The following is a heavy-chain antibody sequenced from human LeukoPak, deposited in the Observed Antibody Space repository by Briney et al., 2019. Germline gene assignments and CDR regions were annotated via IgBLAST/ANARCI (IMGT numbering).Heavy chain of an antibody. J-gene: IGHJ4*02. Sequence: GGSLRLSCAASGFTLSSYWMHWVRQAPGKGLVWVSRINNDGRSTSYADSAKGRFTISRDNAKNTLYLQVNSLRAEDTAVYYCARDVGSSGMWGVVDYWGRGTLVTVSS. CDR2: INNDGRST. CDR1: GFTLSSYW. CDR3: ARDVGSSGMWGVVDY. V-gene: IGHV3-74*01. D-gene: IGHD6-19*01.